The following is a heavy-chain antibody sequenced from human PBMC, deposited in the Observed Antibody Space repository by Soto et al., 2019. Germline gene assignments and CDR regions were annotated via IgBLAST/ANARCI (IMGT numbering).Heavy chain of an antibody. CDR2: ISHDGSNK. V-gene: IGHV3-30*03. CDR1: GFIFSTYG. D-gene: IGHD3-10*01. Sequence: QVQLVESGGGVVQPGRSLRVSCLASGFIFSTYGMHWVRQAPGKGLEWVATISHDGSNKWYAESVRGRFTITRDNSKNALFLQMNSLRAEDAAVFKCATVFASATWGMDVCGQGTAVIVS. J-gene: IGHJ6*02. CDR3: ATVFASATWGMDV.